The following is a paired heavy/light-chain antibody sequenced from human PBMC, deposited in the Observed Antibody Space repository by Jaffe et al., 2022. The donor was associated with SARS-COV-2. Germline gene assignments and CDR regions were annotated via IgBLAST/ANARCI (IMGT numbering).Heavy chain of an antibody. D-gene: IGHD3-16*01. CDR3: VKGGGY. Sequence: EVQLVQSGAEVKKPGEPLRISCKASGYSFTASWIGWVRQMPGEGLEWMGLIYPGDSDTRYSPSFQGQVTFSVDKSISTAYLQWSSLKASDTAMYYCVKGGGYWGQGTLVTVSS. V-gene: IGHV5-51*01. CDR2: IYPGDSDT. J-gene: IGHJ4*02. CDR1: GYSFTASW.
Light chain of an antibody. CDR3: LLFYSDLRGV. CDR1: TGAVTNGHY. V-gene: IGLV7-46*01. CDR2: DTS. J-gene: IGLJ3*02. Sequence: QAVVTQEPSLTVSPGGTVTLTCGSSTGAVTNGHYPYWFQQKPDQAPRTLIYDTSNKHSWTPARFSGSLLGGKAALTLSGAQPEDEAEYYCLLFYSDLRGVFGRGTKLTVL.